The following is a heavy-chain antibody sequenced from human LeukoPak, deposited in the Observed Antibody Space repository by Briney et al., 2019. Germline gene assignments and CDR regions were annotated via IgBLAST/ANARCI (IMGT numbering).Heavy chain of an antibody. CDR2: IKSKTDGGTT. D-gene: IGHD3-22*01. J-gene: IGHJ5*02. V-gene: IGHV3-15*01. CDR3: TTGPDYYDSSGITDIGWFDP. Sequence: GGSLRLSCAAFGFTFSNAWMSWVRQAPGKGLEWVGRIKSKTDGGTTDYAAPVKGRFTISRDDSKNTLYLQVNSLKTEDTAVYYCTTGPDYYDSSGITDIGWFDPWGQGTLVTVSS. CDR1: GFTFSNAW.